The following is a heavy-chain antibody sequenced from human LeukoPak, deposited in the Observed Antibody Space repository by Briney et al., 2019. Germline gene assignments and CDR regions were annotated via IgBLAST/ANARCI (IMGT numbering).Heavy chain of an antibody. V-gene: IGHV4-39*01. CDR3: ARHWRRAVAGRKSYYFDY. D-gene: IGHD6-19*01. CDR2: INHSGST. CDR1: GGSISSDGYY. J-gene: IGHJ4*02. Sequence: SETLSLTCTVSGGSISSDGYYWGWIRQPPGKGLEWIGEINHSGSTNYNPSLKSRVTISVDTSKNQFSLKLSSVTAADTAVYYCARHWRRAVAGRKSYYFDYWGQGTLVTVSS.